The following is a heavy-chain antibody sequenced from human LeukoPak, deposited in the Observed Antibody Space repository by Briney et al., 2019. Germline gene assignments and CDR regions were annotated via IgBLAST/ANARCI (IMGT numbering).Heavy chain of an antibody. CDR1: GGSISGSSFY. J-gene: IGHJ6*02. CDR2: IYYSGST. CDR3: ARRPGMDV. V-gene: IGHV4-39*01. Sequence: SETLSLTCTVSGGSISGSSFYWGWIRQPPGKGLEWMGSIYYSGSTYYNPSLNGRVTISVDTSKNRISLKLTSVTAADTAVYYCARRPGMDVWGQGTTVTVSS.